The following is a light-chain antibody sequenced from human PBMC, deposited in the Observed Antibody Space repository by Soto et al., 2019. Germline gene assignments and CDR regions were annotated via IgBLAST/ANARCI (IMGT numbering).Light chain of an antibody. CDR3: QQYNNWPIT. J-gene: IGKJ5*01. V-gene: IGKV3-15*01. CDR1: QSVSSD. Sequence: IVMTQSPATLSVSPGERASLSCRASQSVSSDLAWYQQKPGQAPRLFIYGASTRATGIPARFSGSGSGTEFTLTISSLQSEDFAVYYCQQYNNWPITFGQGTRLEIK. CDR2: GAS.